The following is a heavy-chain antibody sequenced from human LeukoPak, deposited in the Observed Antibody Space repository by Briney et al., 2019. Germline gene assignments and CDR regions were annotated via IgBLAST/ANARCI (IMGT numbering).Heavy chain of an antibody. V-gene: IGHV3-48*01. CDR3: ARGVRGFDP. D-gene: IGHD3-10*01. CDR2: ISSSSSTI. CDR1: GYTFSSYS. Sequence: GGSLRLSCAASGYTFSSYSMNWVRQAPGKGLEWVSYISSSSSTIYYADSVKGRFTISRDNAKNSLYLQMNSLRAKDTAVYYCARGVRGFDPWGQGTLVTVSS. J-gene: IGHJ5*02.